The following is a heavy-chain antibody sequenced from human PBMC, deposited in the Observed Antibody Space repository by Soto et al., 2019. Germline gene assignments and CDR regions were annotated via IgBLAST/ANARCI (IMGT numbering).Heavy chain of an antibody. J-gene: IGHJ5*02. D-gene: IGHD3-3*01. CDR3: ARDSSYDFWSGYYTVPPMDWFDP. V-gene: IGHV1-69*13. Sequence: SVKVSCKASGGTFSSYAISWVRQAPGQGLEWMGGIIPIFGTANYAQKFQGRVTITADESTSTAYMELSSLRSEDTAVYYCARDSSYDFWSGYYTVPPMDWFDPWGQGTLVTVSS. CDR2: IIPIFGTA. CDR1: GGTFSSYA.